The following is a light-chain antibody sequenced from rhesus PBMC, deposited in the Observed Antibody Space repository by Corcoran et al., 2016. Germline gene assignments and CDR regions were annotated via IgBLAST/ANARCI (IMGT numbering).Light chain of an antibody. CDR1: ENVNNY. Sequence: DIQMTQSPSSLSASVGDRVTITCRASENVNNYLNWYQQKPGKAPKFLIYKASTLQSGVPSRFSGSGSVTDYTFTISSLQPEDVATYYCQHGYGTPLTFGGGTKVELK. CDR2: KAS. J-gene: IGKJ4*01. V-gene: IGKV1-74*01. CDR3: QHGYGTPLT.